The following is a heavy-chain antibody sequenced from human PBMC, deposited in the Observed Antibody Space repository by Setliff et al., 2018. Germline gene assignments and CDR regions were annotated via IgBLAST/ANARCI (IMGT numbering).Heavy chain of an antibody. J-gene: IGHJ6*03. D-gene: IGHD2-15*01. CDR1: GGSIGSYY. CDR2: IYTTGST. CDR3: ARVRIVPYCMDV. Sequence: SCTVSGGSIGSYYWTWIRQPAGRGLEWIGRIYTTGSTNFNPSLNSRVTMSLDKSKNQFSLKLSSVTAADSAVYFCARVRIVPYCMDVWGKGTTVTVSS. V-gene: IGHV4-4*07.